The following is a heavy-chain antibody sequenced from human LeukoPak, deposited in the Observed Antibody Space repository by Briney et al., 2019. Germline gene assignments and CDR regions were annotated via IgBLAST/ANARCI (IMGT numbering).Heavy chain of an antibody. CDR2: INQSGGA. Sequence: NASETLSLTCAVYGGSFSGYYWSWIRQPPGKRLEWIGEINQSGGANCNPSLGSRVSILVDTSKNQFSLKLRSMTAADTAVYFWATIQRDHAFDIWGQGTMVTVAA. D-gene: IGHD6-25*01. CDR3: ATIQRDHAFDI. V-gene: IGHV4-34*01. J-gene: IGHJ3*02. CDR1: GGSFSGYY.